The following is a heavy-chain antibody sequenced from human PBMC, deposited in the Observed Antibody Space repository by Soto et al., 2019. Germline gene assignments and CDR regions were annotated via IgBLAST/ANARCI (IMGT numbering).Heavy chain of an antibody. J-gene: IGHJ6*02. CDR2: ISYDGSNK. D-gene: IGHD6-19*01. V-gene: IGHV3-30*18. CDR1: GFTFSSYG. CDR3: AKDIAVAGYYYYYGMDV. Sequence: QVQLVESGGGVVQPGRSLRLSCAASGFTFSSYGMHWVRQAPGKGLEWVAVISYDGSNKYYADSVKGRFTISRDNSKNXPYLQMNSRRAEDTAVYYCAKDIAVAGYYYYYGMDVWGQGTTVTVSS.